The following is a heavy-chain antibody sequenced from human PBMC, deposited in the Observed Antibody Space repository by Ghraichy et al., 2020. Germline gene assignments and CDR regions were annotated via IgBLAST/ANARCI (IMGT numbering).Heavy chain of an antibody. V-gene: IGHV3-48*02. D-gene: IGHD4-23*01. CDR2: ITSSSRTR. CDR1: AHACTRVT. J-gene: IGHJ6*02. Sequence: GGSLRLSEVGRAHACTRVTIRKVVQRPGMDLEWVSYITSSSRTRFYADSVKGRFTISRDNAQNSLYLQMNSLTDEDTAVYYCARGSTVVRFYYYDGMDVWGQVT. CDR3: ARGSTVVRFYYYDGMDV.